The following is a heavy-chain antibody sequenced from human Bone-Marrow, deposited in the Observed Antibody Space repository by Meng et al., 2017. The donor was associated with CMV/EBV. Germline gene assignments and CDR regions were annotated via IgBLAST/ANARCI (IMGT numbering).Heavy chain of an antibody. CDR3: ARLRHSSRWYRGYFDY. CDR2: IYPGGSGDSDI. D-gene: IGHD6-13*01. V-gene: IGHV5-51*01. Sequence: GESLKIFCQGSGYSFTTYWLGWVRQMPGKGLEWMGIIYPGGSGDSDIRYSPSFQGQVTISADRSISTAYLQWSSLKASDTAMYYCARLRHSSRWYRGYFDYWGQGNLVTVSS. J-gene: IGHJ4*02. CDR1: GYSFTTYW.